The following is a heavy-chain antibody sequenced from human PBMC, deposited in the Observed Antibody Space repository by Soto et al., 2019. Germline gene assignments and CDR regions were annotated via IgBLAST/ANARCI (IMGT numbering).Heavy chain of an antibody. CDR3: AKLPLGYSSGGTCYRYFEY. CDR2: ITGNGGST. J-gene: IGHJ4*02. D-gene: IGHD2-15*01. CDR1: GFTFSNYA. Sequence: EVQLLDSGGGLAQPGGSLSLSCAASGFTFSNYAMTWVRQAPGKGLEWVSIITGNGGSTYYADSVKGRFTISRDNTQHTLYLQMNSMRGGDTGVYYCAKLPLGYSSGGTCYRYFEYWGQGTLVTVSA. V-gene: IGHV3-23*01.